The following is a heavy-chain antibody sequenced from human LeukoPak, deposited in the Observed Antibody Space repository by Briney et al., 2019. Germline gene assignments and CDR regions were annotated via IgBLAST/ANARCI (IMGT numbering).Heavy chain of an antibody. Sequence: SETLSLTCTVSGGPISSSSYYWGWIRQPPGKGLEWIGYIYYSGSTNYNPSLKSRVTISVDTSKNQSSLKLSSVTAADTAVYYCARGRGYSYNFDYWGQGTLVTVSS. V-gene: IGHV4-61*05. CDR2: IYYSGST. J-gene: IGHJ4*02. CDR3: ARGRGYSYNFDY. D-gene: IGHD5-18*01. CDR1: GGPISSSSYY.